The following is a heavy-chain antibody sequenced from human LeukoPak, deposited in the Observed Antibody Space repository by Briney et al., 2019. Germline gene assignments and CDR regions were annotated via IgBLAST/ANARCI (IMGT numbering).Heavy chain of an antibody. CDR2: ISSSGSTI. J-gene: IGHJ2*01. CDR3: ARTADTSGRLYWYFDL. CDR1: GFTFSSYE. V-gene: IGHV3-48*03. Sequence: GGSLRLSCAASGFTFSSYEMNWVRQAPGKGLEWVSYISSSGSTIYYADSVKGRFTISRDNAENTPYLQMDSLRAEDTAVYYCARTADTSGRLYWYFDLWGRGTLVTVSS. D-gene: IGHD3-22*01.